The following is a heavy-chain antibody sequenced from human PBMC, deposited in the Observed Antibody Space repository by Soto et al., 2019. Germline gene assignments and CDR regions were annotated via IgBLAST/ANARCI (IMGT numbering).Heavy chain of an antibody. V-gene: IGHV3-15*01. CDR3: AKVKADSSEAAPLEY. J-gene: IGHJ4*02. CDR1: GFTFSNTW. CDR2: IKSKTDGGTT. D-gene: IGHD3-3*01. Sequence: GGSLRLSCVASGFTFSNTWMTWVRQVPGKGLEWVGRIKSKTDGGTTGYAAPVKGRFTISRDDSEATLFLQMNTLKTEDTAVYYCAKVKADSSEAAPLEYWGQGTVVTVSS.